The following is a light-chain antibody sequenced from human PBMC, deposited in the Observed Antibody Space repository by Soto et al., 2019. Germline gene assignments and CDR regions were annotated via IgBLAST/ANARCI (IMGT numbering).Light chain of an antibody. CDR1: ESVSSS. CDR3: QHYNTWRT. CDR2: GAS. Sequence: EIVMTQSPATLSVSPGERVTLSCRASESVSSSIAWYQQRTDQAPRILIDGASTRTTGIPARFSGSGSGTEFTLTISSQQSEDFAIYYCQHYNTWRTFGQGTKVEIK. V-gene: IGKV3-15*01. J-gene: IGKJ1*01.